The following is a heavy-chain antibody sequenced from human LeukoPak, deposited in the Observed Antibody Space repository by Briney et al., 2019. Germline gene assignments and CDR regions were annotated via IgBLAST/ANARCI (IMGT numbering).Heavy chain of an antibody. CDR2: VYQSGTT. J-gene: IGHJ3*02. CDR3: ARGETIVADRREGGGFDI. D-gene: IGHD5-12*01. Sequence: KTSETLSLTCVVSGYSISSDYYWVWIRQPPGKGLEWIGNVYQSGTTYSNPSLKSRVTMSVDTSKNQFSLKVNSVTAADTAVYYCARGETIVADRREGGGFDIWGQGTLVTVSS. V-gene: IGHV4-38-2*01. CDR1: GYSISSDYY.